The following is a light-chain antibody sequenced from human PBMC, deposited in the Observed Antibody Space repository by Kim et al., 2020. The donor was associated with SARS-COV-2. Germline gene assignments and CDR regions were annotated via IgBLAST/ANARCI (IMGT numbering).Light chain of an antibody. CDR3: QQSYSTLYT. Sequence: DIQMTQSPSSLSASVGDRVTITCRASQSISSYLNWYQQKPGKAPKLLIYAASSLQSGVPSRFSGSGSGTDFTLTISSLQPEDFATYYCQQSYSTLYTFGQGTKLEF. CDR1: QSISSY. J-gene: IGKJ2*01. V-gene: IGKV1-39*01. CDR2: AAS.